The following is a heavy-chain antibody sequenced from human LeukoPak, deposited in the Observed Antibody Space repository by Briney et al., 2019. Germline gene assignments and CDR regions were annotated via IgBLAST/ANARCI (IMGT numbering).Heavy chain of an antibody. Sequence: GGSLRLSCAASEFTFNTYAMNWVRQAPGQGLERVSGISDSGGTTYYAGSVKGRFTISRDNSKNTLYLQMNRLRAEDTAIYYCAKGSSTWKAYYYYYMDVWGKGTTVTVSS. CDR3: AKGSSTWKAYYYYYMDV. CDR2: ISDSGGTT. V-gene: IGHV3-23*01. J-gene: IGHJ6*03. D-gene: IGHD6-13*01. CDR1: EFTFNTYA.